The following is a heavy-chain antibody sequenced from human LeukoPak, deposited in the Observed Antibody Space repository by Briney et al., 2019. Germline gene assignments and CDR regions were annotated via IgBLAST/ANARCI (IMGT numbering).Heavy chain of an antibody. J-gene: IGHJ4*02. CDR1: GFTFSSYG. CDR2: IRYDGSNK. V-gene: IGHV3-30*02. D-gene: IGHD6-19*01. Sequence: GGSLRLSCAASGFTFSSYGMHWVRQAPGKGLEWVAFIRYDGSNKYYADSVKGRFTISGDNSKNTLYLQMNSLRAEDTAVYYCAREYSSGWYIDYWGQGTLVTVSS. CDR3: AREYSSGWYIDY.